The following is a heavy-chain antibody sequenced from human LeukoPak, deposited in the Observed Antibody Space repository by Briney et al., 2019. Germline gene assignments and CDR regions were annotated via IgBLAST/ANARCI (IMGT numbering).Heavy chain of an antibody. Sequence: ASVKVSCKASGGTFSSYAISWVRQAPGQGLEWMGVINPSGGSTSYAQKFQGRVTMTRDTSTSTVCMELSSLRSEDTAVYYCARLVGATFDYWGQGTLVTVSS. CDR3: ARLVGATFDY. J-gene: IGHJ4*02. D-gene: IGHD1-26*01. CDR2: INPSGGST. V-gene: IGHV1-46*01. CDR1: GGTFSSYA.